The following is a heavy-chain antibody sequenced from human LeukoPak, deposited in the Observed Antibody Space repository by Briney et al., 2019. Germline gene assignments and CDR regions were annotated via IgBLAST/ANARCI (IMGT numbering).Heavy chain of an antibody. CDR2: IIPIFGTA. Sequence: VASVRLSCKASGGTFSSYAMSWVRQAPGQGLEWMGGIIPIFGTANYAQKFQGRVTITADESTSTAYMELSSLRSEDTAVYYCARVPIAADDHHFDYLGQGTMVTVSS. CDR3: ARVPIAADDHHFDY. V-gene: IGHV1-69*13. J-gene: IGHJ4*02. D-gene: IGHD6-13*01. CDR1: GGTFSSYA.